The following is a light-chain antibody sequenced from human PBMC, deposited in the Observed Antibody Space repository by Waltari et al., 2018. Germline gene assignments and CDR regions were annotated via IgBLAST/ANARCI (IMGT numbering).Light chain of an antibody. Sequence: SYELSQPLSVSVALGQTANLTCGGQNIGIKNVHWYQKKPGQAPVPVIYRDRSRPSGIPERFSGSNSGNTATLTISRAQAGDEADYYCQVWDSSTAWVFGGGTKLAVL. CDR3: QVWDSSTAWV. CDR2: RDR. J-gene: IGLJ3*02. V-gene: IGLV3-9*01. CDR1: NIGIKN.